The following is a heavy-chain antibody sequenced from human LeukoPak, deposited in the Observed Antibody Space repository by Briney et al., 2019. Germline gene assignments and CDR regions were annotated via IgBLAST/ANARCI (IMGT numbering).Heavy chain of an antibody. CDR3: ARDNNQYNLAYYFDY. D-gene: IGHD1-1*01. V-gene: IGHV4-59*01. J-gene: IGHJ4*02. Sequence: SETLSLTCTVSGGSISGYYWSWIRQPPGKGLEWIGYIYYSGSTNYNPSPKSRVTISVDTSKNQFSLKLSSVTAADTAVYYCARDNNQYNLAYYFDYWGQGTLVTVSS. CDR1: GGSISGYY. CDR2: IYYSGST.